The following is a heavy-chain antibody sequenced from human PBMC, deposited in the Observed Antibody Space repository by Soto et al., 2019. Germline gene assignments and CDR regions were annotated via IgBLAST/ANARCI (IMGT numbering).Heavy chain of an antibody. Sequence: QVQLVQSGAEVKKPGSSVKVSCKASGGTFSSYAISWVRQAPGQGLEWMGGIIPISGTANYAQKVQGRVTITADESTSTAYRELSSLRSEDTAVYYCARSQGSSTSLEIYYYYYYGMAVWGQGTTVTVSS. D-gene: IGHD2-2*01. CDR1: GGTFSSYA. CDR3: ARSQGSSTSLEIYYYYYYGMAV. CDR2: IIPISGTA. V-gene: IGHV1-69*01. J-gene: IGHJ6*02.